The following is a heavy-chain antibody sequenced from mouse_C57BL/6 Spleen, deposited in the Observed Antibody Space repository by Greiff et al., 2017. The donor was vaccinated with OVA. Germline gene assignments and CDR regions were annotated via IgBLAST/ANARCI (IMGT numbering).Heavy chain of an antibody. CDR3: ARNSGYYGSGFAY. V-gene: IGHV2-2*01. Sequence: VMLVESGPGLVQPSQSLSITCTVSGFSLTSYGVHWVRQSPGKGLEWLGVIWSGGSTDYNAAFISRLSISKDNSKSQVFFKMNSLQADDTAIYYCARNSGYYGSGFAYWGQGTLVTVSA. CDR1: GFSLTSYG. CDR2: IWSGGST. J-gene: IGHJ3*01. D-gene: IGHD1-1*01.